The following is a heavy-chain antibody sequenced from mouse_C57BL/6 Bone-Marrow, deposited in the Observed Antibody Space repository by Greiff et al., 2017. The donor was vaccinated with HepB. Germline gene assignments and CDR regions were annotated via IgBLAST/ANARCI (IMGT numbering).Heavy chain of an antibody. Sequence: EVKLQQSGPGLAKPSQTLSLTCSVTGYSITSDYRNWIRKFPGNKLEYMGYISYSGSTYYNPSLKSRISITRDTSKNQYYLQLNSVTTEDTATYYCARDTMVTTGFDYWGQGTTLTVSS. CDR1: GYSITSDY. V-gene: IGHV3-8*01. J-gene: IGHJ2*01. CDR2: ISYSGST. D-gene: IGHD2-2*01. CDR3: ARDTMVTTGFDY.